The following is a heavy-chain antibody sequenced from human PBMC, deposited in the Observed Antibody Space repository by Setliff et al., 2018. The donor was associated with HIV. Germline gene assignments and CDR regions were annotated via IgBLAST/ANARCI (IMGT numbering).Heavy chain of an antibody. CDR1: GLAVNENY. D-gene: IGHD4-4*01. Sequence: PGESLKISCVASGLAVNENYMTWVRQAPGRGLESVSILYGGFTTYYADSVRGRFSISRASSKNTLFLQMDDLRPEDTAVYYCARVVDPDYSDYYYHYMDVWGRGTTVTVSS. J-gene: IGHJ6*03. CDR3: ARVVDPDYSDYYYHYMDV. CDR2: LYGGFTT. V-gene: IGHV3-53*05.